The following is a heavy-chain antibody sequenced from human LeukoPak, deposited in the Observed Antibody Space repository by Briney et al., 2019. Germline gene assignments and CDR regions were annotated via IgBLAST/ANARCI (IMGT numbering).Heavy chain of an antibody. CDR1: GYTLTELS. Sequence: ASVKVSCKVSGYTLTELSMHWVRQAPGKGLEWMGGFDPEDGETIYAQKFQGGVTMTEDTSTDTAYMELSSLRSEGTAVYYCATEDPYGSGSYGDYWGQGTLVTVSS. D-gene: IGHD3-10*01. J-gene: IGHJ4*02. CDR3: ATEDPYGSGSYGDY. CDR2: FDPEDGET. V-gene: IGHV1-24*01.